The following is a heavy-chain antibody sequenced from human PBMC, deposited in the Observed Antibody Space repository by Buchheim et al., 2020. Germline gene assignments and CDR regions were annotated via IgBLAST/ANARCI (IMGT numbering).Heavy chain of an antibody. CDR1: GGSISSYY. Sequence: QVQLQESGPGLVKPSETLSLTCTVSGGSISSYYWSWIRQPPGKGLEWIGYIYYSGSTNYNPSLKSRVTISVDTSKNQFSLKLSSVTAADTAVYYCARDRNYMDVWGKGTT. V-gene: IGHV4-59*01. CDR3: ARDRNYMDV. CDR2: IYYSGST. J-gene: IGHJ6*03.